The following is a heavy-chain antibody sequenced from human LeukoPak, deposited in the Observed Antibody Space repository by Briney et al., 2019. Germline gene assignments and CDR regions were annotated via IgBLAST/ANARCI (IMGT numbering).Heavy chain of an antibody. CDR2: IIDSGGST. CDR3: AKRGVVIRVILVGFHKEAYYFDS. J-gene: IGHJ4*02. D-gene: IGHD3-22*01. V-gene: IGHV3-23*01. CDR1: GITLSNYG. Sequence: PGGSLRLSCAVSGITLSNYGMSWVRQAPGKGLEWVAGIIDSGGSTNYADSVKGRFTISRDNPKNTLYLQMNSLRAEDTAVYFCAKRGVVIRVILVGFHKEAYYFDSWGQGALVTVSS.